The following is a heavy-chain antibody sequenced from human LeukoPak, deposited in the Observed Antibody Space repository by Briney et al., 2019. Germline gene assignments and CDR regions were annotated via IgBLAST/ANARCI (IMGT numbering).Heavy chain of an antibody. D-gene: IGHD2-2*02. J-gene: IGHJ3*02. CDR3: ARGYLSAAFDI. CDR1: GFTFSSYA. Sequence: PGGSLRLSCAASGFTFSSYAMHWVRQAPGKGLEWVAVISYDGSNKYYADSVKGRFTISRDNSKNTQYLQMNSLRAEDTAVYYWARGYLSAAFDIWGQGTMVTVSS. V-gene: IGHV3-30-3*01. CDR2: ISYDGSNK.